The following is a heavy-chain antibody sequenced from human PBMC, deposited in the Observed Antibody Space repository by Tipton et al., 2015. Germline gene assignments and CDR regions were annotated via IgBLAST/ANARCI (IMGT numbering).Heavy chain of an antibody. CDR3: ARVGYYYGSGSYYHYYYYYGMDV. V-gene: IGHV4-59*07. D-gene: IGHD3-10*01. Sequence: TLSLTCTVSSGSISSYYWTWIRQPPGKGLEWIGYIHYSGSTNYNPSLKSRVTISVDTSKNQFFLKLSSVTAADTAVYYCARVGYYYGSGSYYHYYYYYGMDVWGQGTTVTVSS. CDR2: IHYSGST. J-gene: IGHJ6*02. CDR1: SGSISSYY.